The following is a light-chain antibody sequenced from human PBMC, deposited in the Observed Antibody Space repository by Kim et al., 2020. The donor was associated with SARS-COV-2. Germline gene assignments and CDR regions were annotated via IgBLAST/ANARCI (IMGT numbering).Light chain of an antibody. J-gene: IGKJ4*01. CDR1: QSISSW. Sequence: DIQMTQSPSTLSASVKDRVTITCRASQSISSWLAWYQQKPGKAPKLLIYKASTLESGVPSRFSGGGSGTEFTLTISSLQPDDFATYYCQQYKSYPLTFGGGTKVDIK. CDR3: QQYKSYPLT. CDR2: KAS. V-gene: IGKV1-5*03.